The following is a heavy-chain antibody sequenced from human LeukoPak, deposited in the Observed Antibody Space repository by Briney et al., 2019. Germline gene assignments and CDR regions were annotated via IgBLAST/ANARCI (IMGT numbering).Heavy chain of an antibody. D-gene: IGHD1-26*01. Sequence: GGSLRLSCAASGFTFRSYGMSWVRQAPGEGLEWVSGISGSGGRTDYADSVKGRFIISRDNAKNTLFLQMNSLRAEDTAVYYCAKGSREWELLDAFDIWGQGTMVTVSS. CDR1: GFTFRSYG. J-gene: IGHJ3*02. CDR3: AKGSREWELLDAFDI. V-gene: IGHV3-23*01. CDR2: ISGSGGRT.